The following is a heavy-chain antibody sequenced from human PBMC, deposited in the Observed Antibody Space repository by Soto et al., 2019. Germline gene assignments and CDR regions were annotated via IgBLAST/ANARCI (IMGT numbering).Heavy chain of an antibody. D-gene: IGHD3-3*01. CDR1: GFTFSDYA. CDR2: LSYDGSNQ. CDR3: AKARAIFGVVITYDYYYDMGV. Sequence: SLRRSCAASGFTFSDYAMHWVRQAPGKGLEWVAVLSYDGSNQYYADSVKGRFTISRHNSKNTLYLQVDSLRADDMAVYYCAKARAIFGVVITYDYYYDMGVWGQGTTVTVS. V-gene: IGHV3-30-3*01. J-gene: IGHJ6*02.